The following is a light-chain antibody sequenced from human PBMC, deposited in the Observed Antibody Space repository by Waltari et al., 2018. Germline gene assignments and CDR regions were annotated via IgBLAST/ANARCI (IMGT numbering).Light chain of an antibody. Sequence: DIVMTQSPLSLPVTPGEPASISCSSSQSLLYKNGHYLLDWYLQKPGQSPQLLISLVSNRASGVPDRFSGSGSGTDFTLKISRVEAEDVGVYYCMQGRQSPLTFGGGTKVEI. CDR3: MQGRQSPLT. J-gene: IGKJ4*01. CDR1: QSLLYKNGHYL. CDR2: LVS. V-gene: IGKV2-28*01.